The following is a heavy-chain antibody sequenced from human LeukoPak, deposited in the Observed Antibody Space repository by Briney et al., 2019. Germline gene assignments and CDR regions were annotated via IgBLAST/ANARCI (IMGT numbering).Heavy chain of an antibody. J-gene: IGHJ4*02. V-gene: IGHV1-69*05. CDR2: IIPIFGTA. CDR1: EGTFSSYA. CDR3: ARGAYSSSSPIDY. Sequence: ASVKISCKSSEGTFSSYAISWVRQAPGQGLEWMGGIIPIFGTANYAQKFQGRVTITTDESTSTAYMELSSLRSEDTAVYYCARGAYSSSSPIDYWGQGTLVTVSS. D-gene: IGHD6-6*01.